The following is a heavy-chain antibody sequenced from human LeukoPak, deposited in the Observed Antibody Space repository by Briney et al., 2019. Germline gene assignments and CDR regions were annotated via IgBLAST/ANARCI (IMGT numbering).Heavy chain of an antibody. CDR2: ISYDGSNT. CDR1: GFTFSSYG. CDR3: AKSDYSSPYFDY. J-gene: IGHJ4*02. Sequence: GGSLRLSCAASGFTFSSYGIHWVRQAPGKGLEWVAVISYDGSNTEYADSVRGRFTISRDNSKNTVFLQTNSLRVEDTAVYFCAKSDYSSPYFDYWGQGTLVTVSS. V-gene: IGHV3-30*18. D-gene: IGHD6-13*01.